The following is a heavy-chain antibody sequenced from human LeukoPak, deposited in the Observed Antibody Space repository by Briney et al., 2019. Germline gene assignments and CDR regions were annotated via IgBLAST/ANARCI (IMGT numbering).Heavy chain of an antibody. CDR1: GDSVSSNTVG. CDR2: TYYRSKWYN. CDR3: ARSRHWGYDY. V-gene: IGHV6-1*01. D-gene: IGHD7-27*01. Sequence: SQTLSLTCAISGDSVSSNTVGWHWIRQSPSRGLEWLGRTYYRSKWYNDYATSVKGRITINSDTSKNQFSLQLNSVTPEDTAVYYCARSRHWGYDYWGQGTLVTVSS. J-gene: IGHJ4*02.